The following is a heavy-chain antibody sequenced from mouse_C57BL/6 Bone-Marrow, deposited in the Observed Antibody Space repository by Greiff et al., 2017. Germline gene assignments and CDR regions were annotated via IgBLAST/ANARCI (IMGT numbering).Heavy chain of an antibody. CDR1: GYTFTSYW. J-gene: IGHJ2*01. Sequence: QVQLQQPGTELVKPGASVKLSCKASGYTFTSYWMHWVKQRPGQGLEWIGNINPSNGGTNYNEKFKSKATLTVDKSSRTAYMQLSSLTSEDSAVYYCASSGHYYGSSRYFDYWGQGTTLTVSS. V-gene: IGHV1-53*01. CDR3: ASSGHYYGSSRYFDY. CDR2: INPSNGGT. D-gene: IGHD1-1*01.